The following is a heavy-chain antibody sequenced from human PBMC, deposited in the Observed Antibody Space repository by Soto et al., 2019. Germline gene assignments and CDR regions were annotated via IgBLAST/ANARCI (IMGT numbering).Heavy chain of an antibody. Sequence: GGSLRLSCAASGFAFDYYAMTWVRQAPGKGLEWVSTFSGSGGGAYYADSVKGRFTISRDNSKNTLFLQMSSLRVGDTAVYFCAKDRSNSPYYYYGLDVWGQGTTVTVSS. CDR1: GFAFDYYA. D-gene: IGHD6-13*01. CDR3: AKDRSNSPYYYYGLDV. J-gene: IGHJ6*02. CDR2: FSGSGGGA. V-gene: IGHV3-23*01.